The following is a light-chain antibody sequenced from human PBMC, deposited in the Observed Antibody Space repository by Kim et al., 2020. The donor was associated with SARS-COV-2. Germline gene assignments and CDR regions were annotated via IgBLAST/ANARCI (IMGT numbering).Light chain of an antibody. J-gene: IGKJ2*01. V-gene: IGKV1-39*01. Sequence: ASVVYRVTITCRASQSISSYLNWYQQKPGKAPKLLIYAASSLQSGVPSRFSGSGSGTDFTLTISSLQPEDFATYYCQQSYSTPRYTFGQGTKLEI. CDR1: QSISSY. CDR3: QQSYSTPRYT. CDR2: AAS.